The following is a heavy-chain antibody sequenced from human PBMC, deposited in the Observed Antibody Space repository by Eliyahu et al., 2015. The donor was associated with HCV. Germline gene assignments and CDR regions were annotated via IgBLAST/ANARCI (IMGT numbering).Heavy chain of an antibody. J-gene: IGHJ4*02. CDR1: GYTFTNHY. Sequence: QVQLVQSGAEVKRPGASVKISCQTSGYTFTNHYMHWVRQAPGQGLEGVGIIQPGGGTLTYAPKFQGRVTMTGDTSTSTFYLELSSLRSEDTAVYYCARDKYSSTYYFDFWGQGTLVTVSS. V-gene: IGHV1-46*01. D-gene: IGHD6-19*01. CDR3: ARDKYSSTYYFDF. CDR2: IQPGGGTL.